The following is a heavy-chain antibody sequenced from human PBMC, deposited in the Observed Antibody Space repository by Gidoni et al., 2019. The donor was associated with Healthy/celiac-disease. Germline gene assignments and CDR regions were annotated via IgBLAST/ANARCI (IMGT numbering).Heavy chain of an antibody. J-gene: IGHJ4*02. Sequence: EVQLVESGGGLVKPGGSLRLSCAASGFTFLNAWMSWVRQAPGKGLEWVGRIKSKTDGGTTDYAAPVKGRFTISRDDSKNTLYLQMNSLKTEDTAVYYCTTDKGRVLKYSSGWSDYWGQGTLVTVSS. CDR1: GFTFLNAW. D-gene: IGHD6-19*01. CDR2: IKSKTDGGTT. CDR3: TTDKGRVLKYSSGWSDY. V-gene: IGHV3-15*01.